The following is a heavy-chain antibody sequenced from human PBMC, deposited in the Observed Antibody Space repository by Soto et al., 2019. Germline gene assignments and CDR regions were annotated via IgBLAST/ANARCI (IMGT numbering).Heavy chain of an antibody. CDR2: MNPNSGNT. Sequence: QVQLVQSGAEVKKPGASVKVSCKASGYTFTSYDINWVRQATGQGLEWMGWMNPNSGNTGYAQKFQGRVTMTRNTSISTAYIELSRLRSEDTAVYYCARGGYSSSWFLTNYYYYYMDVWGKGTTVTVSS. J-gene: IGHJ6*03. CDR1: GYTFTSYD. D-gene: IGHD6-13*01. V-gene: IGHV1-8*01. CDR3: ARGGYSSSWFLTNYYYYYMDV.